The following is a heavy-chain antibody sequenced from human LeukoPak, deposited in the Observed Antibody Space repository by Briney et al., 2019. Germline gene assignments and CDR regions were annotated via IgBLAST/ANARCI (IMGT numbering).Heavy chain of an antibody. CDR2: ITNSGGST. CDR1: GFTFNSYA. Sequence: GGSLSLSCAASGFTFNSYAMSGVRQAPGKGLEWVSTITNSGGSTYYADSVEGRFTISRDNSKNTLYLQMYSLRAEDTAVCYCVKQIVGATRYFDYWGQGTLVTVSS. CDR3: VKQIVGATRYFDY. J-gene: IGHJ4*02. D-gene: IGHD1-26*01. V-gene: IGHV3-23*01.